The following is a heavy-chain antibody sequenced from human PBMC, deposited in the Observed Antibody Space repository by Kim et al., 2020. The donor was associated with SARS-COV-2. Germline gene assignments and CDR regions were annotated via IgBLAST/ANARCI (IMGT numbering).Heavy chain of an antibody. Sequence: GGSLRLXCXASGXTFTSYAMTWVRQAPGKGLEWVSTVSPTGDSTFYADSVKGRFTISRDNSKNTLYLQMNSLRAEDTAVYYCTKDYGGNPFDYWGQGTLV. CDR1: GXTFTSYA. CDR3: TKDYGGNPFDY. D-gene: IGHD4-17*01. J-gene: IGHJ4*02. V-gene: IGHV3-23*01. CDR2: VSPTGDST.